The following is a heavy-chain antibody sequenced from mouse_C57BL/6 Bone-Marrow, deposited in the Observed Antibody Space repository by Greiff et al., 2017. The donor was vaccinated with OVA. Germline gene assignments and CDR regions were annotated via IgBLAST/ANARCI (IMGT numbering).Heavy chain of an antibody. CDR3: ARNGYSDY. CDR2: IDPSDSYT. D-gene: IGHD2-2*01. CDR1: GYTFTSSW. V-gene: IGHV1-69*01. J-gene: IGHJ2*01. Sequence: QVQLQQPGAELVMPGASVKLSCKASGYTFTSSWMNWVKQRPGQGLEWIGEIDPSDSYTNYNQKFKGKSTLTVDKSSSTAYMQLSSLTSEDSAVYYCARNGYSDYWGQGTTLTVSS.